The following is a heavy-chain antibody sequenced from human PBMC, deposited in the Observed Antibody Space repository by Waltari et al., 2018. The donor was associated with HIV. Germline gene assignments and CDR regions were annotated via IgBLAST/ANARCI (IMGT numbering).Heavy chain of an antibody. V-gene: IGHV4-61*02. Sequence: QVQLQESGPGLVKPSQTLSLTCTVSGGSISSGSYYWSWIRPPPGKGLEWIGRIYTSGSTNYNPSLKSRVTISVDTSKNQFSLKLSSVTAADTAVYYCARDRPYYYGSGSLRYFDYWGQGTLVTVSS. CDR2: IYTSGST. CDR3: ARDRPYYYGSGSLRYFDY. J-gene: IGHJ4*02. CDR1: GGSISSGSYY. D-gene: IGHD3-10*01.